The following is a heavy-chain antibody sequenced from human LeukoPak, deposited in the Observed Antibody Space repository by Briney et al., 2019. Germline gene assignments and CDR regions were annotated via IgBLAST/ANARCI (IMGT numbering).Heavy chain of an antibody. CDR3: ARADSGYDQYYFDY. CDR2: INHSGST. CDR1: GGSFSGYY. V-gene: IGHV4-34*01. D-gene: IGHD5-12*01. Sequence: SETLSLTCAVYGGSFSGYYWSWIRQPPGKGLEWIGEINHSGSTNYNPSLKSRVTISVDTSKNRFSLKLSSVTAADTAVYYCARADSGYDQYYFDYWGQGTLVTVSS. J-gene: IGHJ4*02.